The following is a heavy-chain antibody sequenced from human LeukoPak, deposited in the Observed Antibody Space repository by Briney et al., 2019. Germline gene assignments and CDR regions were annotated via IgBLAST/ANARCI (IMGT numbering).Heavy chain of an antibody. CDR2: INSNSGGT. V-gene: IGHV1-2*02. J-gene: IGHJ5*02. D-gene: IGHD5-18*01. Sequence: GASVKVSCTASGYTFTGYYIHWVRQAHGQGIEWMGWINSNSGGTNYAQKFQGRVTMTRDTSITTAYMELSRLTSDDTAVYYCARVASGYNYGSWFDPWGQGTLVTVSS. CDR1: GYTFTGYY. CDR3: ARVASGYNYGSWFDP.